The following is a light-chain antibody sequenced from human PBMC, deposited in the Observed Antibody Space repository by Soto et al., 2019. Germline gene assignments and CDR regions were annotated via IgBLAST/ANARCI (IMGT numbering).Light chain of an antibody. J-gene: IGLJ3*02. CDR1: SSDVGSYNY. V-gene: IGLV2-14*01. CDR2: DVS. CDR3: SSYTSSSTRV. Sequence: QSALTQPASVSGSPGQSITISCTGTSSDVGSYNYVSWYQQHPAKAPKLMIYDVSNRPSGVSNRFSGSKSGNTASLTISGLQSADEADYYCSSYTSSSTRVFGGGTKLTVL.